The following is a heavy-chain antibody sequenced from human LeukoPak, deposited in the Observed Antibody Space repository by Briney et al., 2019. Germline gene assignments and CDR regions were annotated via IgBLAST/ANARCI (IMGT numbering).Heavy chain of an antibody. CDR3: AKDRIVVLQTPLSYFDY. CDR2: IQYDGSNK. CDR1: GFTFSNYG. V-gene: IGHV3-30*02. J-gene: IGHJ4*02. Sequence: QSGGSLRLSCAASGFTFSNYGIHWVRQAPGKGLEWVAFIQYDGSNKYYADSVKGRFTISRDNSKNTLYLQMNSLRAEDTAVYYCAKDRIVVLQTPLSYFDYWGQGTLVTVSS. D-gene: IGHD3-22*01.